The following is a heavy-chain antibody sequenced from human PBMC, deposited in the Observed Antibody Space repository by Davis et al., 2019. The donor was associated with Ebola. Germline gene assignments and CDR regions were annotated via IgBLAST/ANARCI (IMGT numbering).Heavy chain of an antibody. CDR2: IYQSGYT. Sequence: SETLSLTCAVSGGSISIDNWWTWVRQPPGKGLEWIGEIYQSGYTNYNPSLKSRVTIAVDTSKNQFSLKLSSVTAADTACYYCARPGGGSGGNWFDPWGQGTLVTVSS. CDR3: ARPGGGSGGNWFDP. V-gene: IGHV4-4*02. CDR1: GGSISIDNW. D-gene: IGHD3-10*01. J-gene: IGHJ5*02.